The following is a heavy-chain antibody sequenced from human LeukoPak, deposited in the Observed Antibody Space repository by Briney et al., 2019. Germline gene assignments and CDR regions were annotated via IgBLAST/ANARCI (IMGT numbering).Heavy chain of an antibody. CDR2: ISSSSSYI. CDR3: ASLWGSALTGYYY. CDR1: GFTFSSYS. V-gene: IGHV3-21*01. J-gene: IGHJ4*02. Sequence: GGSLRLSCAASGFTFSSYSMNWVRQAPGKGLEWVSSISSSSSYIYYADSVKGRFTISRDNAKNSLYLQMNSLRAEDTAVYYCASLWGSALTGYYYWGQGTLVTVSS. D-gene: IGHD3-9*01.